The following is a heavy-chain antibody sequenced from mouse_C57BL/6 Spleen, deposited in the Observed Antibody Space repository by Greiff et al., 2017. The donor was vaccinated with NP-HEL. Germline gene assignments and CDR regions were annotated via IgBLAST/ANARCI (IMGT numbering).Heavy chain of an antibody. V-gene: IGHV1-26*01. CDR3: ARRNCDGSFAY. D-gene: IGHD4-1*01. CDR1: GYTFTDYY. CDR2: INPNNGGT. Sequence: EVQRQQSGPELVKPGASVKISCKASGYTFTDYYMNWVKQSNGKSLEWIGDINPNNGGTSYNQKFKGKATLTVDKSSRTAYMELRSLTSEDSAVYYCARRNCDGSFAYWGQGTLVTVSA. J-gene: IGHJ3*01.